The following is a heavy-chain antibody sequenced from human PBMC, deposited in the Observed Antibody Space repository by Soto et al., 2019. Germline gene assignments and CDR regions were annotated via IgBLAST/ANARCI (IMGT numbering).Heavy chain of an antibody. CDR2: ISAYNGNT. D-gene: IGHD3-3*01. J-gene: IGHJ3*02. Sequence: AAVKVSCKASGYTFTSYGISWVRQAPGQGLEWMGWISAYNGNTNYAQKLQGRVTMTTDTSTSTAYMELRSLRSDDTAVYYCAIIAPSITIFGVASDAFDIWGQGTMVTVSS. CDR1: GYTFTSYG. CDR3: AIIAPSITIFGVASDAFDI. V-gene: IGHV1-18*01.